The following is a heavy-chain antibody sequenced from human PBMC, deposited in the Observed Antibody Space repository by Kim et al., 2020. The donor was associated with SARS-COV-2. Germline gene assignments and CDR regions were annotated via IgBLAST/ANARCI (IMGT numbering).Heavy chain of an antibody. Sequence: ASVKVSCKASGYTFTSYGISWVRQAPGQGLEWMGWISAYNGNTNYAQKLQGRVTMTTDTSTSTAYMELRSLRSDDTAVYYCARDHSCSGWYGSVGAFDIWGQGTMVTVSS. J-gene: IGHJ3*02. V-gene: IGHV1-18*04. CDR2: ISAYNGNT. CDR1: GYTFTSYG. D-gene: IGHD6-19*01. CDR3: ARDHSCSGWYGSVGAFDI.